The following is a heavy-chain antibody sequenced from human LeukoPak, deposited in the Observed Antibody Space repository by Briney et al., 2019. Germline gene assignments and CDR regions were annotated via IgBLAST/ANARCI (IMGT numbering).Heavy chain of an antibody. CDR3: ANLGGSKTRC. D-gene: IGHD3-10*01. V-gene: IGHV3-48*03. Sequence: GGSLRLSCAASGFTFSSYEMNWVRQAPGKGLEWVSYISSSGSTIYYADSVKGRFTISRDNAKNSLYLQMNSLRAEDTAVYYCANLGGSKTRCWGQGTLVTVSS. CDR1: GFTFSSYE. CDR2: ISSSGSTI. J-gene: IGHJ4*02.